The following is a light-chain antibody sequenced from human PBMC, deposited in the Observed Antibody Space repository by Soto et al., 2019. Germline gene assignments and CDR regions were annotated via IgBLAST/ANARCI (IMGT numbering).Light chain of an antibody. Sequence: DIQMTQSPSSLSASVGDRVTITCRASQSISSYLNWYQQKPGKAPKLLIYAASSLQSGVPSRFSGTGSGTDFTLTISSRQPEDFATYYCQQSYSTPPTFGHVNKVELK. CDR1: QSISSY. CDR2: AAS. V-gene: IGKV1-39*01. CDR3: QQSYSTPPT. J-gene: IGKJ1*01.